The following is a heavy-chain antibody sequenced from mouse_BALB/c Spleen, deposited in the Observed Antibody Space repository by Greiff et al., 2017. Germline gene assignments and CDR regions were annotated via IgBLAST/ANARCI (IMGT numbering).Heavy chain of an antibody. J-gene: IGHJ4*01. CDR1: GFTFSSFG. D-gene: IGHD2-10*01. Sequence: EVKLVESGGGLVQPGGSRKLSCAASGFTFSSFGMHWVRQAPEKGLEWVAYISSGSSTIYYADTVKGRFTISRDNPKNTLFLQMTSLRSEDTAMYYCATAYYGNWDAMDYWGQGTSVTVSS. V-gene: IGHV5-17*02. CDR3: ATAYYGNWDAMDY. CDR2: ISSGSSTI.